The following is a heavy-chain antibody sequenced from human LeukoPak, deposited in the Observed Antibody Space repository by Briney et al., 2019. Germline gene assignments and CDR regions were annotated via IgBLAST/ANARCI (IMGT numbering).Heavy chain of an antibody. J-gene: IGHJ4*02. D-gene: IGHD5-12*01. CDR1: GFTFSSYS. CDR2: ISSSSSYI. V-gene: IGHV3-21*01. Sequence: QTGGSLRLSCAASGFTFSSYSMNWVRQAPGKGLEWVSSISSSSSYIYYADSVKGRFTISRDNAKNSLYLQMNSLRAEDTAVYYCARADIVATGGDYWGRGTLVTVSS. CDR3: ARADIVATGGDY.